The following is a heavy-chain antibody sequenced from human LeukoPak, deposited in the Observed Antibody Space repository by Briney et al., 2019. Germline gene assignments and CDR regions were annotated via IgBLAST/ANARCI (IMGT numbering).Heavy chain of an antibody. CDR2: TYYESKWYN. CDR1: GDSVSTNSAS. D-gene: IGHD3-10*01. CDR3: ARGHRFAFDY. Sequence: SQTLSLTCAISGDSVSTNSASWNWIRQSPSRGLEWLGRTYYESKWYNDYSVSVKSRITVIPDTSKNQFSLQLNSVTAEDTAVYFCARGHRFAFDYWGQGTLVTVSS. V-gene: IGHV6-1*01. J-gene: IGHJ4*02.